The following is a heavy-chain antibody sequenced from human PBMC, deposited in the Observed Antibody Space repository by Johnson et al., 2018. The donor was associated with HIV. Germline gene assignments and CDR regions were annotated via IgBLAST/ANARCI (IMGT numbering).Heavy chain of an antibody. CDR2: ISYDGSNK. V-gene: IGHV3-30*03. CDR3: TRRSPYDAFDI. J-gene: IGHJ3*02. Sequence: QVKLVESGGGLVQPGRSLRLSCAASGFTFSSYGMHWVRQAPGKGLEWVAVISYDGSNKYYADSVKGRSTISRDNSKKTLYLQMNSLRAEDTAVYYCTRRSPYDAFDIWGQGTMVTVSS. CDR1: GFTFSSYG.